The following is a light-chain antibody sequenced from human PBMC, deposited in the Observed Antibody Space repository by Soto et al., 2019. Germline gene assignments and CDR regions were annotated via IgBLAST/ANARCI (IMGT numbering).Light chain of an antibody. CDR1: QSVSSSY. V-gene: IGKV3-20*01. J-gene: IGKJ2*01. CDR3: QQFGSSPVT. Sequence: EIVLTQSPGTLSLSPGERATLSCRASQSVSSSYLAWYQQKPGQAPRLLIYGASSRATGIPDRFSGSGSGTDFTLTISRLEPEDFAVYYCQQFGSSPVTFGQGTKLEIK. CDR2: GAS.